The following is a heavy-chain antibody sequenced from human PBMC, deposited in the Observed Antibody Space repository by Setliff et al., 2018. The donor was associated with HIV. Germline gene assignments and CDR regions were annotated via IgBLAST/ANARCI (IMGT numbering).Heavy chain of an antibody. CDR1: GFTFSDYY. CDR2: ISGSASDI. D-gene: IGHD1-26*01. V-gene: IGHV3-11*01. CDR3: AKGSGRSGAD. Sequence: PGGSLRLSCAASGFTFSDYYMSWIRQAPGKGLEWISYISGSASDISYADSVKGRFTISRDNAKNSLYLQMNSLRVEDTAVYYCAKGSGRSGADWGQGTLVTVSS. J-gene: IGHJ4*02.